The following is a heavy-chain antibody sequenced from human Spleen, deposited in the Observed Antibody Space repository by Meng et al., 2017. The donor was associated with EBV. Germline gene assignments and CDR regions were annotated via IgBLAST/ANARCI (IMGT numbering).Heavy chain of an antibody. D-gene: IGHD3-22*01. CDR1: GGSTGSRQW. V-gene: IGHV4-4*01. CDR3: ARCSDYYETSGSSECDS. Sequence: QLRLRESGPVLSKHPGTLSLTCAVSGGSTGSRQWWTWFRQSPGKGLQWIGEIHHSGSTNYGPSLKSRVTVSMYKSKNVFSLKLTSVTAADTAFYSCARCSDYYETSGSSECDSWGRGTLVTVSS. CDR2: IHHSGST. J-gene: IGHJ4*02.